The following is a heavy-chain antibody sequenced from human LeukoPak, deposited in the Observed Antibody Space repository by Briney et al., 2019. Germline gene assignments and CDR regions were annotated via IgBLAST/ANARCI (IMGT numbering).Heavy chain of an antibody. J-gene: IGHJ5*02. CDR3: ARFTITMVRGIDP. Sequence: GGSLRLSCAASGFTVSSNYMSWVRQAPGKGLEWVSVIYSGGSTYYADSVKGRFTISRDNSKNTLYLQMNSLRAEDTAVYYCARFTITMVRGIDPWGQGTLVTVSS. CDR1: GFTVSSNY. CDR2: IYSGGST. D-gene: IGHD3-10*01. V-gene: IGHV3-66*01.